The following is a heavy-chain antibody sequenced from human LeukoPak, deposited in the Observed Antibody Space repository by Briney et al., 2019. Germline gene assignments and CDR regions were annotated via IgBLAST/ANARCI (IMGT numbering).Heavy chain of an antibody. CDR1: GYTFTGYY. J-gene: IGHJ4*02. D-gene: IGHD5-24*01. V-gene: IGHV1-2*02. Sequence: ASVKVSCKASGYTFTGYYMHWVRQAPGQGLEWMGWINPNSGGTNYAQKFQGRVTMTRDTSISTAYMELSRLRSDDTAVYYCARGYVEMATITTEFDYWGQGTLVTVSS. CDR2: INPNSGGT. CDR3: ARGYVEMATITTEFDY.